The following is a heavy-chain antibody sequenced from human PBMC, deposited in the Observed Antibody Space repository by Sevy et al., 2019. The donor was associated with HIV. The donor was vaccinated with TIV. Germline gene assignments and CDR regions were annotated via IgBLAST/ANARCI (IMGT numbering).Heavy chain of an antibody. CDR1: GFTFSNYA. V-gene: IGHV3-23*01. CDR2: ISGSGGST. D-gene: IGHD3-22*01. CDR3: AKATTVYDSTGYCPFDS. J-gene: IGHJ4*02. Sequence: GGSLRLSCAASGFTFSNYAMSWVRQAPGKGLEWVSTISGSGGSTFYADSVKGRFTISRDNSKNTVYLLMNSLRAEDTAVYYCAKATTVYDSTGYCPFDSWGQGTLVTVSS.